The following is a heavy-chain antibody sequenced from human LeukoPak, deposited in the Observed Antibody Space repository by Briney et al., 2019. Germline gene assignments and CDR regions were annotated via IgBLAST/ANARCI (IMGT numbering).Heavy chain of an antibody. CDR2: IRYDGSNK. J-gene: IGHJ4*02. V-gene: IGHV3-30*02. CDR3: AGGSGSYPGY. D-gene: IGHD3-10*01. CDR1: GFTFSSYG. Sequence: GGSLRLSCAASGFTFSSYGMHWVRQAPGKGLEWVAFIRYDGSNKYYADSVKGRFTISRDNAKNSLYLQMNSLRAEDTAVYYCAGGSGSYPGYWGQGTLVTVSS.